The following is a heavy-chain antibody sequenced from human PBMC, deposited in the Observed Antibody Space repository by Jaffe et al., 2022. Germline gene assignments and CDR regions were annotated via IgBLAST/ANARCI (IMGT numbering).Heavy chain of an antibody. D-gene: IGHD2-2*01. Sequence: QVQLVQSGAEVKKPGASVKVSCKASGYTFTSYAMHWVRQAPGQRLEWMGWINAGNGNTKYSQKFQGRVTITRDTSASTAYMELSSLRSEDTAVYYCARERRFRRPGRDCSSTSCTGWFDPWGQGTLVTVSS. CDR2: INAGNGNT. V-gene: IGHV1-3*01. J-gene: IGHJ5*02. CDR1: GYTFTSYA. CDR3: ARERRFRRPGRDCSSTSCTGWFDP.